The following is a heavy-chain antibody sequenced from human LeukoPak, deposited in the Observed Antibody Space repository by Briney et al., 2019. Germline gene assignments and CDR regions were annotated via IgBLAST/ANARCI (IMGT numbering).Heavy chain of an antibody. V-gene: IGHV4-30-2*01. Sequence: SETLSLTCTVSGGSISSGGYYWSWIRQPPGKGLEWIGYIYHSGSTYYNPSLKSRVTISVDRSKNQFSLKLSSVTAADTAVYYCARGAVAPWYFDLWGRGTLVTVSS. CDR2: IYHSGST. CDR3: ARGAVAPWYFDL. CDR1: GGSISSGGYY. J-gene: IGHJ2*01. D-gene: IGHD4-23*01.